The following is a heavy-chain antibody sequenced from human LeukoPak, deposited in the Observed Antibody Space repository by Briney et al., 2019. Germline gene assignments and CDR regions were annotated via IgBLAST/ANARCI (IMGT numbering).Heavy chain of an antibody. D-gene: IGHD1-14*01. CDR2: INHSGST. CDR1: GGSFSGYY. J-gene: IGHJ5*02. Sequence: SETLSLTCGVSGGSFSGYYWSWVRQPPGKGLEWIGEINHSGSTNYNPSLKSRVTISVDTSKNQFSLKLSSVTAADTAVYYCARLQPTPGWFDPWGQGTLVTVSS. V-gene: IGHV4-34*01. CDR3: ARLQPTPGWFDP.